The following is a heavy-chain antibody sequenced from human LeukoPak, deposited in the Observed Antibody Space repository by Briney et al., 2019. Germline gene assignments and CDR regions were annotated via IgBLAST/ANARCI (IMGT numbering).Heavy chain of an antibody. CDR1: GGTFSSYA. CDR3: ARVSMVRGVIKYFDY. V-gene: IGHV1-69*04. CDR2: IIPILGIA. J-gene: IGHJ4*02. D-gene: IGHD3-10*01. Sequence: ASVKVSCKASGGTFSSYAISWVRQAPGQGLEWMGRIIPILGIANYAQKFQGRVTITADKSTSTAYMELSSLRSEDTAVYYCARVSMVRGVIKYFDYWGQGTLVTVSS.